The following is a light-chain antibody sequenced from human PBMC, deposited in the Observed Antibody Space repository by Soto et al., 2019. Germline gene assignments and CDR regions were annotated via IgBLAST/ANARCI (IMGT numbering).Light chain of an antibody. Sequence: EIVLTQSPGTLSLSPGERATLSCRASQSVSSGYLAWYQHKPGQAPRLLIFGASIRSAGIPDRFTGSGSEADFTLTISRLEPEDFAVYYCQQYGSSPRTFGQGTKVEIK. CDR2: GAS. CDR1: QSVSSGY. J-gene: IGKJ1*01. V-gene: IGKV3-20*01. CDR3: QQYGSSPRT.